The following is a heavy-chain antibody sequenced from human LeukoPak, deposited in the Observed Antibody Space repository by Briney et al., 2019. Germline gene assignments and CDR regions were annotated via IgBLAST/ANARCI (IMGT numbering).Heavy chain of an antibody. CDR3: AKEYHRVHDAFDT. V-gene: IGHV3-30*18. Sequence: GRSLRLSCAASGFSFSSESMHWVRQAPGKGLEWVAVIPYDGSKKYYADSVKGRFTISRDNSKSTVYLQMNSLTTEDTAVYHCAKEYHRVHDAFDTWGHGTMVTVSS. J-gene: IGHJ3*02. D-gene: IGHD2-2*01. CDR2: IPYDGSKK. CDR1: GFSFSSES.